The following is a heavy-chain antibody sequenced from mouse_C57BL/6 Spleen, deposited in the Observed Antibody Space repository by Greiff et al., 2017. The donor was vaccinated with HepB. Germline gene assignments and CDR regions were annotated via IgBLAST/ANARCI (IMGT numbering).Heavy chain of an antibody. V-gene: IGHV1-59*01. J-gene: IGHJ2*01. Sequence: VQLQQPGAELVRPGTSVKLSCKASGYTFTSYWMHWVKQRPGQGLEWIGRIDPSDSYTNYNQKFKGKATLPVDTSSSTAYMQLSSLTSEDSAVYYCARSGDGYYAYWGQGTTLTVSS. CDR1: GYTFTSYW. CDR2: IDPSDSYT. D-gene: IGHD2-3*01. CDR3: ARSGDGYYAY.